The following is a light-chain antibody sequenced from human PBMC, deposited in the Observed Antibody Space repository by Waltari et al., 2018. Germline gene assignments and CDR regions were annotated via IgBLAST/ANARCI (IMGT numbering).Light chain of an antibody. CDR1: SSNIGAGYD. CDR3: QTYDSSLSGHVV. Sequence: SVLTQPPSVSGAPGQRVTISCTGSSSNIGAGYDVNWYQHLPGTAPKPLIYGDNKRPSGVSGRFWTSKSGASASLAITGLQAEDEADYYCQTYDSSLSGHVVFGGGTKLTV. V-gene: IGLV1-40*01. J-gene: IGLJ2*01. CDR2: GDN.